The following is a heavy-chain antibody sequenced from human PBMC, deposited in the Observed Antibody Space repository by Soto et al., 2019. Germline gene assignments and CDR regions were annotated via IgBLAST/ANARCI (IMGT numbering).Heavy chain of an antibody. D-gene: IGHD3-10*01. CDR2: YESGGSI. Sequence: EVQLVETGGGLMQPGGSLRLSCAASGFSVRTNYMSWVRQAPGKGLEWVSVYESGGSIYYADSVKGRFTISRDTSKNTLDLQMISLRGEDTAFYYCASAGVTPDFFDYWGQGTRVTVSS. J-gene: IGHJ4*02. CDR1: GFSVRTNY. V-gene: IGHV3-53*02. CDR3: ASAGVTPDFFDY.